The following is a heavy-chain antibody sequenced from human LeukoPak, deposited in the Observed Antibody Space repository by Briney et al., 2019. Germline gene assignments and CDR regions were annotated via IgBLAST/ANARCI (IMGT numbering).Heavy chain of an antibody. CDR1: GFTFSSYN. D-gene: IGHD3-10*02. CDR3: ARFDARGVRYGMDV. V-gene: IGHV3-21*01. CDR2: ISSSSSYI. Sequence: GSLRLSCAASGFTFSSYNMNWVRQAPGKGLEWVSSISSSSSYIYYADSVKGRFTISRDNAKNSLYLQMNSLRAEDTAVYYCARFDARGVRYGMDVWGQGTTVTVSS. J-gene: IGHJ6*02.